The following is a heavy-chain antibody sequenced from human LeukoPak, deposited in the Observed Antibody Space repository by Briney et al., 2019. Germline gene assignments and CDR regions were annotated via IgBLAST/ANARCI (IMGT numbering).Heavy chain of an antibody. V-gene: IGHV1-2*02. CDR3: ARESTGIAAAGTNYFDY. D-gene: IGHD6-13*01. CDR2: INPNSGGT. CDR1: GYTFTGYY. J-gene: IGHJ4*02. Sequence: ASVKVSCKASGYTFTGYYMHWVRQAPGQGLEWMGWINPNSGGTNYAQKFQGRVTITADESTSTAYMELSSLRSEDTAVYYCARESTGIAAAGTNYFDYWGQGTLVTVSS.